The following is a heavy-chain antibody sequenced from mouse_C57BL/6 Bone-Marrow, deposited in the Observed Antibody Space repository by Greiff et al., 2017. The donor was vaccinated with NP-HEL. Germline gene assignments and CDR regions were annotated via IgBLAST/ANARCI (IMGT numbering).Heavy chain of an antibody. CDR2: ISYSGST. CDR3: AIKGYDYDDAMDY. D-gene: IGHD2-4*01. J-gene: IGHJ4*01. Sequence: EVQLQQSGPGMVKPSQSLSLTCTVTGYSITSGYDWHWIRHFPGNKLEWMGYISYSGSTNYNPSLKSRISITHDTSKNHFFLKLNSVTTEDTATYYCAIKGYDYDDAMDYWGQGTSVTDSS. V-gene: IGHV3-1*01. CDR1: GYSITSGYD.